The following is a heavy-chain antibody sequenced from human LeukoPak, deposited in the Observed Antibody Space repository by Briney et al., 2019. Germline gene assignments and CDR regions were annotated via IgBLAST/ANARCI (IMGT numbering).Heavy chain of an antibody. D-gene: IGHD2-2*01. J-gene: IGHJ4*02. CDR2: ISSDGDST. CDR1: GFIFSRYA. Sequence: PGGSLRLSCSASGFIFSRYAMHWVRQPPGKGLYCVAAISSDGDSTYYADSVKGRFTISRDNSKNTLSLQMSSLKPEDTAVYYCVKTFGYCSSTSCYVFDYWGQGTLVTVSS. CDR3: VKTFGYCSSTSCYVFDY. V-gene: IGHV3-64D*06.